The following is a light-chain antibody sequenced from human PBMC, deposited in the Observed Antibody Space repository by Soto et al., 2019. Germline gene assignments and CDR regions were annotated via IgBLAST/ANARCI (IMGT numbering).Light chain of an antibody. V-gene: IGKV3-15*01. J-gene: IGKJ5*01. Sequence: EIVLPQSPGTLSLSPGESSTLSCWASQSVGRSLAWYQQKPGQAPRLLIYGASTRATGIPARFSGSGSGTEFTLTIRSLQSEDLAVYYCQQYNNWPPITFGQGKRLEIK. CDR2: GAS. CDR3: QQYNNWPPIT. CDR1: QSVGRS.